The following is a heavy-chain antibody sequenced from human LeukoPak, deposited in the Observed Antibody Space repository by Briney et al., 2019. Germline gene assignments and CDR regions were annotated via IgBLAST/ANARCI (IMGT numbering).Heavy chain of an antibody. CDR3: ARDPGTAMDY. V-gene: IGHV3-53*01. D-gene: IGHD5-18*01. CDR2: IYSGGST. Sequence: GGSLRLSCAASGFTVSSNYMSWVRQAPGKGLEWVSVIYSGGSTYYADSVKGRFTISRDNSENTLYLQVNSLRAEDTAVYYCARDPGTAMDYWGQGTLVTVSS. J-gene: IGHJ4*02. CDR1: GFTVSSNY.